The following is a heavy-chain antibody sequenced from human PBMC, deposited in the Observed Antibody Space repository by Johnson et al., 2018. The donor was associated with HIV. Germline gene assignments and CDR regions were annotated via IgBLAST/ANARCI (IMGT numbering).Heavy chain of an antibody. D-gene: IGHD6-19*01. CDR1: GFTFDDYG. CDR2: ISSYSGSTI. CDR3: AREAGTGAFDI. J-gene: IGHJ3*02. Sequence: QVQLVESGGGLVQPGGSLRLSCAASGFTFDDYGMSWVRQAPGKGLEWVSYISSYSGSTIYYADPVKGRFTISRDNATNSLYLQMNSLRAEDTAVYYCAREAGTGAFDIWGQGTMVTVSS. V-gene: IGHV3-11*04.